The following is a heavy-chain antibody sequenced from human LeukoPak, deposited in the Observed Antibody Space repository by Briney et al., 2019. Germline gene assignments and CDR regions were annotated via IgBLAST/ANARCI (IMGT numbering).Heavy chain of an antibody. V-gene: IGHV3-23*01. J-gene: IGHJ4*02. D-gene: IGHD2-15*01. Sequence: GGSLRLSCAASGFTFSSYGMSWVRQAPGKGLEWVSAISVSGGSTYYADSVKGRFTISRDNSKNTLYLQMNSLGAEDTAVYYCAKDWSGYCSGGSGYSGHDYWGQGTLVTVSS. CDR1: GFTFSSYG. CDR3: AKDWSGYCSGGSGYSGHDY. CDR2: ISVSGGST.